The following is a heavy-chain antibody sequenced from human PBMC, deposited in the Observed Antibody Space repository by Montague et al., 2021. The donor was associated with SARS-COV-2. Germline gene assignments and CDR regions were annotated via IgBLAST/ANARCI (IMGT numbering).Heavy chain of an antibody. V-gene: IGHV3-48*04. J-gene: IGHJ6*02. CDR1: GFTFSDYG. CDR3: VRDPATGMDV. CDR2: ISATSRTI. Sequence: SLRLSCAASGFTFSDYGINWVRQAPGMGLEWFSYISATSRTIYYADSVKGRFTVSRDNAKNSLYLQMNSLRAEDTALYYCVRDPATGMDVWGQGITVTVSS.